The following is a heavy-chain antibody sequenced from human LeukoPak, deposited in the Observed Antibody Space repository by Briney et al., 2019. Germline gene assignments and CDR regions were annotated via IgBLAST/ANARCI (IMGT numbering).Heavy chain of an antibody. CDR1: GFTFSSYS. J-gene: IGHJ4*02. CDR3: ARDPGIAAVRD. CDR2: IKQDGSEK. D-gene: IGHD6-13*01. V-gene: IGHV3-7*01. Sequence: GGSLRLSCAASGFTFSSYSMNWVRQAPGKGLEWVANIKQDGSEKYYVDSVKGRFTISRDNAKNSLYLQMNSLRAEDTAVYYCARDPGIAAVRDWGQGTLVTVSS.